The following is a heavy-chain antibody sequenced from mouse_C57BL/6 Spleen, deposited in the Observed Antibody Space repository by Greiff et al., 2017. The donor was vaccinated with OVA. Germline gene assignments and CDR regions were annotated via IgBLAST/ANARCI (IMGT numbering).Heavy chain of an antibody. D-gene: IGHD2-4*01. V-gene: IGHV5-4*03. J-gene: IGHJ2*01. CDR3: ARRSTMNFDY. CDR2: ISDGGSYT. Sequence: DVKLVESGGGLVKPGGSLKLSCAASGFTFSSYAMSWVRQTPEKRLEWVATISDGGSYTYYPDNVKGRFTISRDNAKNNLYLQMSHLKSEDTAMYYCARRSTMNFDYWGQGTTLTVSS. CDR1: GFTFSSYA.